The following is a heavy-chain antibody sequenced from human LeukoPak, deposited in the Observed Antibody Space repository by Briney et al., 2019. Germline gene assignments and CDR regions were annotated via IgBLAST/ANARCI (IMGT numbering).Heavy chain of an antibody. V-gene: IGHV3-20*04. D-gene: IGHD6-19*01. CDR3: ARDLNVFDSSGCGY. CDR1: GFTFSGYG. J-gene: IGHJ4*02. CDR2: INWNGGST. Sequence: GGSLRLSCAASGFTFSGYGMSWVRQAPGKGLEWVSGINWNGGSTGYADSVKGRFTISRDNAKNSLYLQMNSLRAEDTALYYCARDLNVFDSSGCGYWGQGTLVTVSS.